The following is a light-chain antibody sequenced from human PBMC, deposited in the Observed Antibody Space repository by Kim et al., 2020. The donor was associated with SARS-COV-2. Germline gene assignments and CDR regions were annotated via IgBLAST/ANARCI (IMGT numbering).Light chain of an antibody. Sequence: QGQTASITCSGDKLGDKYACWYQQKPGQSPVLVIYQDSKRPSGIPERFSGSNSGNTATLTISGTQAMDEADYYCQAWDSSTASYVFGTGTKVTVL. V-gene: IGLV3-1*01. CDR2: QDS. J-gene: IGLJ1*01. CDR1: KLGDKY. CDR3: QAWDSSTASYV.